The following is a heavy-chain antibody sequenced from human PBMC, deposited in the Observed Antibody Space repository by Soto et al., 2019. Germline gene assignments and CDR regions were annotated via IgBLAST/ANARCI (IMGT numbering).Heavy chain of an antibody. V-gene: IGHV4-31*03. CDR1: GGSISSGGYY. J-gene: IGHJ3*02. CDR2: IYYSGST. CDR3: ARSRDYSNYHAFDI. Sequence: QVQLQESGPGLVKPSQTLSLTCTVSGGSISSGGYYWSWIRQHPGKGLEWIGYIYYSGSTYYNPSLKIRFTISVDTSKNQVSLKLSYVTASDTAVYYCARSRDYSNYHAFDIWGQGTMVTVAS. D-gene: IGHD4-4*01.